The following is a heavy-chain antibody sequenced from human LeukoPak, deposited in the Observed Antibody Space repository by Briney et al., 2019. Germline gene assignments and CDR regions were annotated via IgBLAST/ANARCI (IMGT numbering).Heavy chain of an antibody. D-gene: IGHD1-26*01. Sequence: GGSLRLSCAGSGFTLSSYWMHWVRQVPGKGLVWVSRINTDGSSTNYADSVKGRFTVSRDNAKNTLSLQMNSLRVEDTAVYYCARDLPYSGSYYAYWGQGTLVTVSS. V-gene: IGHV3-74*01. CDR1: GFTLSSYW. CDR3: ARDLPYSGSYYAY. CDR2: INTDGSST. J-gene: IGHJ4*02.